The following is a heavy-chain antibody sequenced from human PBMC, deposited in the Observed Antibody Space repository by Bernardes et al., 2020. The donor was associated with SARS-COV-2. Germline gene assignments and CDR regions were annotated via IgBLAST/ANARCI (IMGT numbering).Heavy chain of an antibody. CDR2: INTNTGNP. J-gene: IGHJ6*03. CDR3: ARGNYDFWSGYLYYYYYYIDV. V-gene: IGHV7-4-1*02. CDR1: GYTFTSYA. Sequence: ASVKVSCMASGYTFTSYAMNWVRQAPGQGLEWMGWINTNTGNPTYAQGFTGRFVFSLDTSVSTAYLQISSLKAEDTAVYYCARGNYDFWSGYLYYYYYYIDVWGKGTTVTVSS. D-gene: IGHD3-3*01.